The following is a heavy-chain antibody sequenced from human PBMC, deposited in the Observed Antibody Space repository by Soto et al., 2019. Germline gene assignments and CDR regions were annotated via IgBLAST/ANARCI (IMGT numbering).Heavy chain of an antibody. CDR2: IYYSGST. CDR1: GGSTSSYY. J-gene: IGHJ4*02. D-gene: IGHD3-10*02. V-gene: IGHV4-59*08. Sequence: PSETLSLTCTVSGGSTSSYYWSWIRQPPGKGLEWIGYIYYSGSTNYNPSLKSRVTISVDTSKNQFSLKLSSVTAADTAVYYCARHVYGEYYFDYWGQGTLVTVSS. CDR3: ARHVYGEYYFDY.